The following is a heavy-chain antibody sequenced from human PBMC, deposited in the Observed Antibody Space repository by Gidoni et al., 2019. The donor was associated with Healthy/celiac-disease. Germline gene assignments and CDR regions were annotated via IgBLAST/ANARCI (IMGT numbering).Heavy chain of an antibody. Sequence: QVQLQQWGAGLLKPSETLSLTCAVYGGSFSGYYWSWIRQPPGKGLEWIGEINHSGSTNYNPSLKSRVTISVDTSKNQFSLKLSSVTAADTAVYYCASSFPGITMIVVAEGAFDIWGQGTMVTVSS. J-gene: IGHJ3*02. CDR1: GGSFSGYY. CDR2: INHSGST. V-gene: IGHV4-34*01. D-gene: IGHD3-22*01. CDR3: ASSFPGITMIVVAEGAFDI.